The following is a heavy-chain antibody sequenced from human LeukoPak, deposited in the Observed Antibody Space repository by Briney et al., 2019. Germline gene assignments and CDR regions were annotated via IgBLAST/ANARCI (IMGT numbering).Heavy chain of an antibody. D-gene: IGHD4/OR15-4a*01. V-gene: IGHV5-51*01. J-gene: IGHJ4*02. CDR3: VKSWCRGILVCPDY. CDR2: IFPGDYDT. CDR1: GYTFTNNW. Sequence: GESLKISCKASGYTFTNNWIGWVRQMPGKGLEWMGRIFPGDYDTRYSPSFQGQVTITADRSINTVHLQWNSLRASDSAIYYCVKSWCRGILVCPDYWGQGTMVTVSS.